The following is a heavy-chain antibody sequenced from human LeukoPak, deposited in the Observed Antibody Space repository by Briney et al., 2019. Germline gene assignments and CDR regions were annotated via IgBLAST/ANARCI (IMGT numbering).Heavy chain of an antibody. CDR1: GFTVSSNY. CDR3: ARCYYYDSSGYYQPVDY. V-gene: IGHV3-53*01. CDR2: IYSGGST. J-gene: IGHJ4*02. D-gene: IGHD3-22*01. Sequence: TGGSLRLSCAASGFTVSSNYMSWVRQAPGKGLEWVSVIYSGGSTYYADSVKGRFTISRDNAKNSLYLQMSSLRAEDTAVYYCARCYYYDSSGYYQPVDYWGQGTLVTVSS.